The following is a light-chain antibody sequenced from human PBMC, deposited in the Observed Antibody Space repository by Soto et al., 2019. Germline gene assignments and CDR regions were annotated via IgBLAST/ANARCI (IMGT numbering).Light chain of an antibody. Sequence: EIVLTQSPATLSLSPGERATLSCRASQSVSSYLAWYQQKPGQAPRLLIYDASNRATGIPARFSGSGSGTDFTLTISSLEPEDFAVYYCQQRSNCPTITFCQGTRLEIK. V-gene: IGKV3-11*01. CDR3: QQRSNCPTIT. J-gene: IGKJ5*01. CDR1: QSVSSY. CDR2: DAS.